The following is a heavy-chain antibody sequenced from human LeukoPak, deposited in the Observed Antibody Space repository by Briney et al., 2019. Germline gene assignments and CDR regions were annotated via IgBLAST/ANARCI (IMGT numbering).Heavy chain of an antibody. D-gene: IGHD1-14*01. Sequence: GASVKVSCKASGHTFTTYYVHLVRQAPGQGLEWMGVINPSGDGTNYPQRFQGRVTLTRDTSTCTVYMELSSLRSEDTAIYYCAKETPNTGWFDPWGQGTLVTVSS. CDR3: AKETPNTGWFDP. CDR2: INPSGDGT. J-gene: IGHJ5*02. V-gene: IGHV1-46*01. CDR1: GHTFTTYY.